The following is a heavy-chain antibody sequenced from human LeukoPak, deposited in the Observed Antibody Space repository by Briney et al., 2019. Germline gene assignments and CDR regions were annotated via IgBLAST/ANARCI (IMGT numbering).Heavy chain of an antibody. CDR3: AKWSSGCGSDCFSYYFDY. D-gene: IGHD2-21*02. Sequence: GGSLRLSCAASGFTFSSHDMHWVRQAPGKGLEWVAFISYDGGKKDYADSVKGRFTISRDNSKNTLDLQMNSLRAEDTAVYYCAKWSSGCGSDCFSYYFDYWGQGTLVTVSS. J-gene: IGHJ4*02. CDR2: ISYDGGKK. V-gene: IGHV3-30*18. CDR1: GFTFSSHD.